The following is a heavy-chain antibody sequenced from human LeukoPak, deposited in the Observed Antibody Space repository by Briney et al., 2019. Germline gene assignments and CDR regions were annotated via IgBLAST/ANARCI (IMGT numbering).Heavy chain of an antibody. D-gene: IGHD6-19*01. V-gene: IGHV5-51*01. CDR2: IYPGDSDT. Sequence: GESLKISCKGSGYSFTSYWIGWVRQMPGKGLEWMGIIYPGDSDTRYSPSFQGQVTISADKSISTAYLQWSSLKASDTAMYYCARQGLAVGGENDAFDIWGQGTMVTVSS. J-gene: IGHJ3*02. CDR1: GYSFTSYW. CDR3: ARQGLAVGGENDAFDI.